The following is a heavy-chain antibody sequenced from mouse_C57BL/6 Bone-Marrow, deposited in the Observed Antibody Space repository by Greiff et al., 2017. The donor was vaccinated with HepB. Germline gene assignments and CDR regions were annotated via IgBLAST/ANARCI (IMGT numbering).Heavy chain of an antibody. CDR2: ISDGGSYT. CDR1: GFTFSSYA. V-gene: IGHV5-4*01. J-gene: IGHJ4*01. D-gene: IGHD2-3*01. CDR3: ARRSDGTY. Sequence: EVQLVESGGGLVKPGGSLKLSCAASGFTFSSYAMSWVRQTPEKRLEWVATISDGGSYTYYPDNVKGRFTISRDNAKNNLYLQMSHLKSEDTAMYYCARRSDGTYWGQGTSVTVSS.